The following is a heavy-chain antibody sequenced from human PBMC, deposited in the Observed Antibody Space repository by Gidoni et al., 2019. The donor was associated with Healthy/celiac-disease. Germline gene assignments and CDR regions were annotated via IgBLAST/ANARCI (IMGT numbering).Heavy chain of an antibody. Sequence: VQLVDYGGGLVQPGGSLRLPCAAPGFTSSTYRMNRVPQAPGKGLAWVSYISSSSSTIYYADSVKGRVTISRDNAKNSLYLQMNSLRDEDTAVYYCARDGGDSSPYGDYETNYYYYYYMDVWGKGTTVTVSS. J-gene: IGHJ6*03. V-gene: IGHV3-48*02. CDR3: ARDGGDSSPYGDYETNYYYYYYMDV. CDR1: GFTSSTYR. D-gene: IGHD4-17*01. CDR2: ISSSSSTI.